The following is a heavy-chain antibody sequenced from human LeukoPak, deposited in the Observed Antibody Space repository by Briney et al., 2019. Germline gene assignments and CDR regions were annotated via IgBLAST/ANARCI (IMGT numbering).Heavy chain of an antibody. J-gene: IGHJ4*02. CDR1: GGSISSGGYS. Sequence: SETLSLTCAVSGGSISSGGYSWSWIRQPPGKGLEWIGYIYHSGSTYYNPSLKSRVTISVDRSKNQFSLKLSSVTAADTAVYYCARSWGAGDLYDFETGGRYLDYWGQGTLVTVSS. V-gene: IGHV4-30-2*01. CDR3: ARSWGAGDLYDFETGGRYLDY. D-gene: IGHD3-3*01. CDR2: IYHSGST.